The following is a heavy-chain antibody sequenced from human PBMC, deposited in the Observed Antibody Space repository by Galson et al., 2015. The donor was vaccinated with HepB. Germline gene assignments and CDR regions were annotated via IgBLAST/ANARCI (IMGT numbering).Heavy chain of an antibody. CDR2: INAGNGNT. Sequence: VKVSCKASGYTFTSYAMHWVRQAPGQRLEWMGWINAGNGNTKYSQKFQGRVTITRDTSASTAYMELSSLRSEDTAVYYCAREARIVGATNYYYYNMDVWGKGTTVTVSS. J-gene: IGHJ6*03. CDR1: GYTFTSYA. CDR3: AREARIVGATNYYYYNMDV. D-gene: IGHD1-26*01. V-gene: IGHV1-3*01.